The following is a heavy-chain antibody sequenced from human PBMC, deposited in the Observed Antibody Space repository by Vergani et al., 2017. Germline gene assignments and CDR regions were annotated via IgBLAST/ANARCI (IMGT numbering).Heavy chain of an antibody. CDR2: ISGSGGFT. V-gene: IGHV3-23*01. D-gene: IGHD5-18*01. J-gene: IGHJ4*02. CDR3: AKGGSLMRVQLFPYFDY. CDR1: GFTFTNFA. Sequence: EVQLLESGGNLVQPGGSLRLSCAASGFTFTNFAMTWVRQAPGEGLEWVSGISGSGGFTYYADSVKGRFTISRDNSKNTLYLQMNSLRAEDTAVYYCAKGGSLMRVQLFPYFDYWGQGTLVTVSS.